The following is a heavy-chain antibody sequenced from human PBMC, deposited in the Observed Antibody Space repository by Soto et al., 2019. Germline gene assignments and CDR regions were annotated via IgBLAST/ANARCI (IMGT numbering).Heavy chain of an antibody. Sequence: QVQLVQSGSEMKKPGSSVQVSCKASGGGNLRDYRTTWVRQAPGQGLEWMGGIIPKLGSANYAQNFQGRVTITADESKGTVNMELRSLRSEDTAVYYCARGGDEYNFGAVYWDQGTPVTVSS. CDR2: IIPKLGSA. V-gene: IGHV1-69*01. J-gene: IGHJ4*02. D-gene: IGHD2-21*01. CDR1: GGGNLRDYR. CDR3: ARGGDEYNFGAVY.